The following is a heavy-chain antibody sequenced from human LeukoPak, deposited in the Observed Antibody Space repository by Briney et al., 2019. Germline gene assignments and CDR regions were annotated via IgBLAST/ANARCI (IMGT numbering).Heavy chain of an antibody. Sequence: PGGSLRLSCAASGFTFSRHDMHWVHQAIGKGLEWVSGIGTVGDTYYPGSVKGRFTISRENAKNSLYLQMNSLRAGDTAVYYCARVGGSSGWDLDYWGQGTLVTVSS. CDR2: IGTVGDT. CDR1: GFTFSRHD. J-gene: IGHJ4*02. D-gene: IGHD6-19*01. V-gene: IGHV3-13*01. CDR3: ARVGGSSGWDLDY.